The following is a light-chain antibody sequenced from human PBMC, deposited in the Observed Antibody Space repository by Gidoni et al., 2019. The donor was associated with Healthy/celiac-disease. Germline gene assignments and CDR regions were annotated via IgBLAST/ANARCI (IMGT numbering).Light chain of an antibody. V-gene: IGKV1-39*01. CDR1: QSSSSY. Sequence: DIQMTPSPSSLSASVGDRVTITCRASQSSSSYLNWYQQKPGKAPKLLIYAASSLQSGVPSRFSGSGSGTDFTLTISSLQPEDFATYDCQQSYSTPPITFGQGTRLEIK. CDR3: QQSYSTPPIT. CDR2: AAS. J-gene: IGKJ5*01.